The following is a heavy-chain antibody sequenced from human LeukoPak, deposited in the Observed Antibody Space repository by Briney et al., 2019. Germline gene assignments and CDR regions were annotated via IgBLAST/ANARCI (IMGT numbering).Heavy chain of an antibody. V-gene: IGHV3-23*01. CDR2: LSAGGDFT. D-gene: IGHD6-13*01. J-gene: IGHJ4*02. CDR3: ARSSSSWYYFDY. CDR1: GFTFSSYA. Sequence: GGSLRLSCAASGFTFSSYAMYWVRQAPGKGLEWVSGLSAGGDFTYYADSVKGRFTISRDNSKNTLYMEMNSLRAEDTAVYYCARSSSSWYYFDYWGQGTLVTVSS.